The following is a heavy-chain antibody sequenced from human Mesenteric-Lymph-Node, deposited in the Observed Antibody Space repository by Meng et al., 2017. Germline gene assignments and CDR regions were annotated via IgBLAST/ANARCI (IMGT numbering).Heavy chain of an antibody. J-gene: IGHJ6*02. CDR2: IIPIFGTA. CDR1: GGTFSSYA. Sequence: SVKVSCKASGGTFSSYAISWVRQAPGQGLEWMGGIIPIFGTANYAQKFQGRVTITTDESTSTAYMELSSLRSEDTAVYYCASTLVVITQYYYYGMDVWGQGTTVTGAS. CDR3: ASTLVVITQYYYYGMDV. V-gene: IGHV1-69*05. D-gene: IGHD3-22*01.